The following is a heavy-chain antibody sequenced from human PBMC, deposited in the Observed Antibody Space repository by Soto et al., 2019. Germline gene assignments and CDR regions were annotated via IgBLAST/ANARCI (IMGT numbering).Heavy chain of an antibody. CDR1: GGTFSSYA. J-gene: IGHJ6*02. D-gene: IGHD6-13*01. V-gene: IGHV1-69*06. CDR2: IIPIFGTA. CDR3: VSGAAAGIPPHFDYYYYGMDV. Sequence: GASVKVSCKASGGTFSSYAISWVRQAPGQGLEWMGGIIPIFGTANYAQKFQGRVTITADKSTSTAYMELSSLRSEDTAVYYCVSGAAAGIPPHFDYYYYGMDVWGQGTTVTVSS.